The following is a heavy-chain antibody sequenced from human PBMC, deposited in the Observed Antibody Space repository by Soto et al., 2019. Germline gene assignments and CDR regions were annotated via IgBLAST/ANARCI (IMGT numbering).Heavy chain of an antibody. J-gene: IGHJ4*02. CDR1: GFSFSPYS. CDR3: ARGYPYYYGSGSMFYSDY. V-gene: IGHV3-30-3*01. CDR2: ISYDGTSR. Sequence: QVQLVESGGGVVQPGRSLRLSCAASGFSFSPYSMHWVRQAPGRGLEWVAIISYDGTSRYYADSVKGRFTISRDNSKNTLYLQINSLTTEDTSIYYCARGYPYYYGSGSMFYSDYWGQGTLFSVSS. D-gene: IGHD3-10*01.